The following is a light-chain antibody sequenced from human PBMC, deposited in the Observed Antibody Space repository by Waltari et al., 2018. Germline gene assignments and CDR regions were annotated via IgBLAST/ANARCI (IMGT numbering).Light chain of an antibody. V-gene: IGLV2-14*01. CDR2: DVS. J-gene: IGLJ2*01. CDR3: SSYTSSSTPV. CDR1: SSDGGGYNY. Sequence: QSALTQPASVSGSPGQSITISCTGTSSDGGGYNYVSWYQQHPGKAPKLMIYDVSNRPSGVSNRFSGSKSGNTASPTISGLQAEDEADYYCSSYTSSSTPVFGGGTKLTVL.